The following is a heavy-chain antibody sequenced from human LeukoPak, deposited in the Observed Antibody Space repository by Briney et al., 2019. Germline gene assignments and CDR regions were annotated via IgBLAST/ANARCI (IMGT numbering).Heavy chain of an antibody. D-gene: IGHD3-10*01. CDR1: GYTFTDYY. Sequence: ASVKVSCKASGYTFTDYYIHWVRQAPGQGLEWMAWMNPNSGGTSYAQKFQGRVTMTRDTSISTAYMELSRLRSDDTAVYYCASGPYYPKIWGQGTMVTVSS. CDR2: MNPNSGGT. CDR3: ASGPYYPKI. J-gene: IGHJ3*02. V-gene: IGHV1-2*02.